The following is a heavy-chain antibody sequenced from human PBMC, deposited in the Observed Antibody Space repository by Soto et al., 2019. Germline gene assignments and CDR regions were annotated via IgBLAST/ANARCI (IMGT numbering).Heavy chain of an antibody. CDR2: IYPGDSDI. J-gene: IGHJ6*02. CDR1: GYSFSTYW. Sequence: GESLKISCKGSGYSFSTYWIGWLRQMPGKHLEWMGIIYPGDSDIRYSPSFQGEVTISVDKSISTSYLHWSSLKASDTAIYYCGEATGGWPALNPYNGIDVWAQGTTVTVSS. V-gene: IGHV5-51*01. CDR3: GEATGGWPALNPYNGIDV. D-gene: IGHD1-26*01.